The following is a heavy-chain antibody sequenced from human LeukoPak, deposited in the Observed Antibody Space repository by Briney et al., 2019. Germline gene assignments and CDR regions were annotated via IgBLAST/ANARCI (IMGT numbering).Heavy chain of an antibody. CDR3: ARVGGGSDAPYFDY. J-gene: IGHJ4*02. CDR2: IYTSGST. CDR1: GGSISSYY. D-gene: IGHD4-23*01. Sequence: SETLSLTCTVSGGSISSYYWSWIRQPAAKGLEWIGRIYTSGSTNYNPSLKSRVTMSVDTSKNQCSLKLSSVTAADTAVYYCARVGGGSDAPYFDYWGQGTLVTVSS. V-gene: IGHV4-4*07.